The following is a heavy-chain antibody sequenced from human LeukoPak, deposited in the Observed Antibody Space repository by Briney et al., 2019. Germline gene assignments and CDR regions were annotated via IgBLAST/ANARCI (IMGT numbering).Heavy chain of an antibody. Sequence: GGSLRLSCAASGFTFSSYAMSWVRQAPGKGLEWVSAISGSGGSTYYADSVEGRYTISRDNSKNTLYLQMNSLRAEDTAVYYCAKGREMATIPRFDPWGQGTLVTVSS. D-gene: IGHD5-24*01. J-gene: IGHJ5*02. CDR2: ISGSGGST. CDR3: AKGREMATIPRFDP. CDR1: GFTFSSYA. V-gene: IGHV3-23*01.